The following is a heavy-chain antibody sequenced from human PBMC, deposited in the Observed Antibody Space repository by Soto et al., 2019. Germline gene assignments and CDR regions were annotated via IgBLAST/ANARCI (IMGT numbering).Heavy chain of an antibody. V-gene: IGHV3-33*01. CDR1: GFPFSIYG. CDR3: ARETVHYDFWSGYYTYYYQSGMDV. D-gene: IGHD3-3*01. CDR2: IWYGGSNK. Sequence: GGSLRLSCAASGFPFSIYGMHWVRQSPGKGLEWVAFIWYGGSNKYYADSVKGRFTISRDNSKNTLYLQMNRLRAEDTAVYYCARETVHYDFWSGYYTYYYQSGMDVRGQGTPVNVSS. J-gene: IGHJ6*02.